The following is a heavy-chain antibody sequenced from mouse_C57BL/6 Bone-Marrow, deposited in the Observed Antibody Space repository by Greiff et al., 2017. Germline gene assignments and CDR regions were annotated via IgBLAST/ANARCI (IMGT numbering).Heavy chain of an antibody. CDR1: GFTFSSYG. CDR3: ARPGSSYYFDY. V-gene: IGHV5-6*01. CDR2: ISSGGSYT. J-gene: IGHJ2*01. Sequence: EVQLQESGGDLVKPGGSLKLSCAASGFTFSSYGMSWVRQTPDKRLEWVATISSGGSYTYYPDSVKGRFTISRDNAKNTLYLQMSSLKSEDTAMYDGARPGSSYYFDYWGQGTTLTVSS. D-gene: IGHD1-1*01.